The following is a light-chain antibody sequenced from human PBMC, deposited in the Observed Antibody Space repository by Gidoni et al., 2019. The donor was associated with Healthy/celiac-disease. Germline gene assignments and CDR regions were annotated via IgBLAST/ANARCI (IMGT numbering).Light chain of an antibody. CDR2: GAS. Sequence: ELVLTQSPGTLSLSPGERATLSCRASQSVSSSYLAWYQQKPGQAPRLRIYGASSRATGIPDRFSGSGSGTDFTLTISRLEPEDFAVYYCQQYGSSSYTFGQGTKLEIK. V-gene: IGKV3-20*01. CDR1: QSVSSSY. J-gene: IGKJ2*01. CDR3: QQYGSSSYT.